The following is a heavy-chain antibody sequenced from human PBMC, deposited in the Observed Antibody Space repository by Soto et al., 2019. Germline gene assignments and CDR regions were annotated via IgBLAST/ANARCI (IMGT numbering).Heavy chain of an antibody. CDR3: ARGGISHWAYFYYMDV. V-gene: IGHV4-34*01. Sequence: SQPLPLPCGVSCGSLIDLVCSWIRQPPGLALEWIGEINHLGSINYNPSLKSRVTMSVDTSKNQFSLTLNSVTAADTATYYCARGGISHWAYFYYMDVWDRGTTVTVSS. D-gene: IGHD2-21*01. J-gene: IGHJ6*03. CDR2: INHLGSI. CDR1: CGSLIDLV.